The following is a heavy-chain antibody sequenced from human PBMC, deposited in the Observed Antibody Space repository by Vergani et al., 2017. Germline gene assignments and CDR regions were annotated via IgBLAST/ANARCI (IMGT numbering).Heavy chain of an antibody. CDR1: GYTFTGYY. CDR3: ARRGLGGASYYFDY. D-gene: IGHD1-26*01. Sequence: QVQLVQSGAEVKKPGASVKVSCKASGYTFTGYYMHWVRQAPGQGLEWMGWINPNSGGTNYAQKFQGRVTISADKSISTAYLQWSSLKASDTAMYYCARRGLGGASYYFDYWGQGTLVTVSS. J-gene: IGHJ4*02. CDR2: INPNSGGT. V-gene: IGHV1-2*02.